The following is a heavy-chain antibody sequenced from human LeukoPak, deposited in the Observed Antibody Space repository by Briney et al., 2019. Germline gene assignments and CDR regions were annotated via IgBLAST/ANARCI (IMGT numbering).Heavy chain of an antibody. CDR3: ARDQDYYDSSPGLYFDY. Sequence: GGSLRLSCAASGFTFSSYGMHWVRQAPGKGLEWVAVIWYDGSNKYYADSVKGRFTISRDNSMNTLYLQMNSLRAEDTAVYYCARDQDYYDSSPGLYFDYWGQGTLVTVSS. CDR2: IWYDGSNK. J-gene: IGHJ4*02. D-gene: IGHD3-22*01. CDR1: GFTFSSYG. V-gene: IGHV3-33*01.